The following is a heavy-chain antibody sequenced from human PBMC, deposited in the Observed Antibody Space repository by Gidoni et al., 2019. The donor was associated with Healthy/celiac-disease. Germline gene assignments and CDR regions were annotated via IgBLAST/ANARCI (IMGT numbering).Heavy chain of an antibody. CDR1: GYSISSGYY. CDR2: IYLSGST. J-gene: IGHJ4*02. CDR3: ARGLTEGGPFDY. Sequence: QVQLQESGPGLVKPSETLSLTCAVSGYSISSGYYGGWIRQPPGKGLEWIGSIYLSGSTYYNPSLKSRVTISVDTSKNQFSLKLSSVTAADTAVYYCARGLTEGGPFDYWGQGTLVTVSS. V-gene: IGHV4-38-2*01.